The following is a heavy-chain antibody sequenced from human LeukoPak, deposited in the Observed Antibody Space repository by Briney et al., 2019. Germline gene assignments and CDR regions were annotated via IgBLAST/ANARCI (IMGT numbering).Heavy chain of an antibody. Sequence: SETLTLTCTASGGTISSYYWSWILQPPGKGLEWIGYIYYSGSTNYNPSLKSRVTMSVDTSKNQFSLKLSSVTAAGTAVYHCAGGGQWLAFDYWGEGSLVTVSS. J-gene: IGHJ4*02. D-gene: IGHD6-19*01. CDR1: GGTISSYY. CDR2: IYYSGST. CDR3: AGGGQWLAFDY. V-gene: IGHV4-59*01.